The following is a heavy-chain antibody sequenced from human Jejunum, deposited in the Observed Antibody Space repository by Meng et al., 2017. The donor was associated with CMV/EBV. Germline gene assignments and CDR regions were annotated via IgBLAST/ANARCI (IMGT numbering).Heavy chain of an antibody. CDR3: ARGNYDSSGYYLDY. CDR2: INHSRGT. CDR1: GGSFSGYY. J-gene: IGHJ4*02. Sequence: QVQLQQGGAGLLKPSEPLSLACAVYGGSFSGYYWSWIRQPPGKGLEWIGEINHSRGTKYNPSLKSRVTISADTSKNQFSLKLTSVTAADTAVYYCARGNYDSSGYYLDYWGQGTLVTVAS. V-gene: IGHV4-34*01. D-gene: IGHD3-22*01.